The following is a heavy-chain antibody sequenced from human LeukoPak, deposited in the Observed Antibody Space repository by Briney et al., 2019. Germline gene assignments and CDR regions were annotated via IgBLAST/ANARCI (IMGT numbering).Heavy chain of an antibody. CDR2: IIPILGIA. J-gene: IGHJ4*02. CDR1: GGTFSSYA. V-gene: IGHV1-69*04. Sequence: GASVKVSCKASGGTFSSYAISWVRQAPGQGLEWMGRIIPILGIANYAQKFQGRVTITRNTSISTAYMELSSLRSEDTAVYYCARERVCSSTSCYKSPGDFDYWGQGTLVTVSS. D-gene: IGHD2-2*02. CDR3: ARERVCSSTSCYKSPGDFDY.